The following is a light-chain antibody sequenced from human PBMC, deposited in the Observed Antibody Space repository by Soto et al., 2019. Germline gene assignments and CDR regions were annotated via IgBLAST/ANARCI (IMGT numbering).Light chain of an antibody. J-gene: IGKJ1*01. V-gene: IGKV3-15*01. CDR1: QSVSSN. Sequence: EIVMTQSPATLSVSPGERATISCRASQSVSSNLAWYQQKPGQAPRLLIYGASTMATGIPARFSGSGSGTELTLTSSSIQTEDFLVYYCQHYNNWTRTFGQGTKVEIK. CDR2: GAS. CDR3: QHYNNWTRT.